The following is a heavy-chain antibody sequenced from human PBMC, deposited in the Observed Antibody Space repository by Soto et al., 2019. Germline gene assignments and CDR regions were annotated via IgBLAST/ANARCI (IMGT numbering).Heavy chain of an antibody. CDR2: IYYSGST. V-gene: IGHV4-39*01. CDR3: ARLGSYDFWTGYSWFDP. CDR1: GGSISSSSYY. J-gene: IGHJ5*02. D-gene: IGHD3-3*01. Sequence: NPSETLSLTCTVSGGSISSSSYYWGWIRQPPGKGLEWIGSIYYSGSTYYNPPLKGRVTISVDTSKNQFSLKLSSVTAADTAVYYCARLGSYDFWTGYSWFDPWGQGTLVTVSS.